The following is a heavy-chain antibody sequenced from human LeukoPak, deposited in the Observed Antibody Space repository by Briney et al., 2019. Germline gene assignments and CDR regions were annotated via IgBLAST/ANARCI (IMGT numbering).Heavy chain of an antibody. CDR3: AKDGDGGSYYVLFDY. Sequence: GGSLRLSCAASGFTFSSYTMHWVRQTPDKGLEWVALMSYDGNNEYYADSVKGRFTISRDNSKSTLFLQMNSLRDEDTAVYYCAKDGDGGSYYVLFDYWGQGALVTVSS. CDR1: GFTFSSYT. V-gene: IGHV3-30-3*01. D-gene: IGHD1-26*01. J-gene: IGHJ4*02. CDR2: MSYDGNNE.